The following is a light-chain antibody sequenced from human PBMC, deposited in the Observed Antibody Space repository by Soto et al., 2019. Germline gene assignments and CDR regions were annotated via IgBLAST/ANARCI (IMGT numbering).Light chain of an antibody. CDR3: QQYNNWPRWT. CDR1: QTISSK. V-gene: IGKV3-15*01. Sequence: EIVMTQSPATLSVSPGERATLSCRASQTISSKLAWYQQKPGQAPRLLIYGASTRATGVPDRFSGSGSGTEFTLTITDLQSEDFAVDYCQQYNNWPRWTFGQGTKVEIK. CDR2: GAS. J-gene: IGKJ1*01.